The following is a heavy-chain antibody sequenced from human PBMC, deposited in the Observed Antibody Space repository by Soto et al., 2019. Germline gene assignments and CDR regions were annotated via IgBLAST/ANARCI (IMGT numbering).Heavy chain of an antibody. CDR2: IYYSGST. Sequence: QVQLQESGPGLVKPSQTLSLTCTVSGGSISTGGYYWTWIRQHPGKGLEWIGYIYYSGSTYYNPSLKSRVTLSVDTSKNQFSLKLSSVTAADTAVYHCARGLSVTLFDNWCQGTLVTVSS. V-gene: IGHV4-31*03. J-gene: IGHJ4*02. CDR3: ARGLSVTLFDN. CDR1: GGSISTGGYY. D-gene: IGHD4-17*01.